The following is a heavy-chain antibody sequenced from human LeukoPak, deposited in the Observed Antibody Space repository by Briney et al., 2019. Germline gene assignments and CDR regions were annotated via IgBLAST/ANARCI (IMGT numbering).Heavy chain of an antibody. CDR2: IFSVGRT. CDR3: ARTQRMVRSLDY. CDR1: GFTVSSNY. Sequence: GGSLRLSCAASGFTVSSNYMSWVRQAPGEGLEWVSVIFSVGRTYYTDPVKGPFTISRYNSKNTLYLQMNSLIAEDTAVYYWARTQRMVRSLDYGGQGTLVTVSS. J-gene: IGHJ4*02. V-gene: IGHV3-53*01. D-gene: IGHD6-13*01.